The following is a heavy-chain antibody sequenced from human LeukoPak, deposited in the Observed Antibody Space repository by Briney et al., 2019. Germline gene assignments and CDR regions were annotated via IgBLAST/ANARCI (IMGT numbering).Heavy chain of an antibody. J-gene: IGHJ5*02. D-gene: IGHD3-22*01. Sequence: SVKVSCKASGGTFSSYAISWVRQAPGQGLEWMGGIIPIFGTANYAQKFQGRVTITADESTSTAYMELSSLRSEDTAVYYCARSFYYYDSSGTQGSWGQGTLVSVSS. CDR3: ARSFYYYDSSGTQGS. CDR1: GGTFSSYA. V-gene: IGHV1-69*01. CDR2: IIPIFGTA.